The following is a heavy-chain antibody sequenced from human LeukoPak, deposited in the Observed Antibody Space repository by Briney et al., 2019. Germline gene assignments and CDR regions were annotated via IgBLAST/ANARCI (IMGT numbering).Heavy chain of an antibody. CDR2: IIPIFGTA. CDR1: GGTFSSYA. V-gene: IGHV1-69*13. J-gene: IGHJ2*01. D-gene: IGHD4-17*01. Sequence: ASVKVSCKASGGTFSSYAISWVRQAPGQGLEWMGGIIPIFGTANYAQKFQGRVTITADESTSTAYMELSSLRSEDTAVYYCERHRDGDSSYWYFDLWGRGTLVTVSS. CDR3: ERHRDGDSSYWYFDL.